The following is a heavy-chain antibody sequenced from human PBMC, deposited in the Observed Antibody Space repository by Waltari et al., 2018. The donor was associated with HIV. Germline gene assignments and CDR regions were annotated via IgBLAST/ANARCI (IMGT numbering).Heavy chain of an antibody. CDR1: GYSFTSYW. D-gene: IGHD1-26*01. CDR3: ARRLVGADAFEI. Sequence: EVQLVQSGAEVKKPGQSLKISCKGSGYSFTSYWIGWVRQAPGTGLEWMGHIYPADSDTTYNPSFRGQVTISVDTSISTAYVQWRSLKASDTAVYFCARRLVGADAFEIWGQGTEVIVSS. CDR2: IYPADSDT. J-gene: IGHJ3*02. V-gene: IGHV5-51*03.